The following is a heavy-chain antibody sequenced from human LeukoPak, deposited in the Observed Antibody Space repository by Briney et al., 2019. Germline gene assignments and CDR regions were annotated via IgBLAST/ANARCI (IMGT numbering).Heavy chain of an antibody. V-gene: IGHV1-69*06. Sequence: ASVKVSCKASGGTFSSYAISWVRQAPGQGLEWMGGIIPIFGTANYAQKFQGRVTITADKSTSTAYMELSSLRSEDTAVYYCARGNSSSWYWFDPWGQGTLVTVSS. D-gene: IGHD6-13*01. CDR3: ARGNSSSWYWFDP. J-gene: IGHJ5*02. CDR1: GGTFSSYA. CDR2: IIPIFGTA.